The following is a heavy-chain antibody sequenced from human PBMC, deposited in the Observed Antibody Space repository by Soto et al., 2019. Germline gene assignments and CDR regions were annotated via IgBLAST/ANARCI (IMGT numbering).Heavy chain of an antibody. CDR2: IYYSGST. J-gene: IGHJ5*02. CDR3: ASSSSWYSKLGFDP. CDR1: GGSISSYY. Sequence: PSETLSLTCTVSGGSISSYYWSWVRQPPGKGLEWIGYIYYSGSTNYNPSLKSRVTISVDMSKNQFSLKLSSVTAADTAVYYCASSSSWYSKLGFDPWGQGTLVTVSS. V-gene: IGHV4-59*01. D-gene: IGHD6-13*01.